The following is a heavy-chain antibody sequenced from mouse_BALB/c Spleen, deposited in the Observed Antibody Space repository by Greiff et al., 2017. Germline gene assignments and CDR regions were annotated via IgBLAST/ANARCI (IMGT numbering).Heavy chain of an antibody. CDR2: IWAGGST. V-gene: IGHV2-9*02. CDR3: ARDLGYGNSGAY. Sequence: VQRVESGPGLVAPSQSLSITCTVSGFSLTSYGVHWVRQPPGKGLEWLGVIWAGGSTNYNSALMSRLSISKDNSKSQVFLKMNSLQTDDTAMYYCARDLGYGNSGAYWGQGTLVTVSA. D-gene: IGHD2-10*02. CDR1: GFSLTSYG. J-gene: IGHJ3*01.